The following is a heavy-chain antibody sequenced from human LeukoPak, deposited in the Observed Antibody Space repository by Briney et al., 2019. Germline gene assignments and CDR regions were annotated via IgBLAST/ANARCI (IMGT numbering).Heavy chain of an antibody. V-gene: IGHV3-64*01. CDR1: GFTFSSYA. Sequence: GGSLRLSCAASGFTFSSYAMHWVRQAPGKGLEYVSAISSNGGSTYYANSVKGRFTISRDNSKNTLYLQMGSLRAEDMAVYYCARGDVEMATIFAYWGQGTLVTVSS. D-gene: IGHD5-24*01. J-gene: IGHJ4*02. CDR3: ARGDVEMATIFAY. CDR2: ISSNGGST.